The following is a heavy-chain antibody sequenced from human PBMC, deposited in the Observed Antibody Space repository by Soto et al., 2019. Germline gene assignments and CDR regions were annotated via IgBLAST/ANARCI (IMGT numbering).Heavy chain of an antibody. V-gene: IGHV1-18*01. CDR3: ARLIVGATTVGHWFDP. CDR1: GYTFTSYG. Sequence: GASVKVSCKASGYTFTSYGISWVRQAPGQGLEWMGWISAYNGNTNYAQKLQGRVTMTTDTSTSTAYMELRSLRSDDTAVYYCARLIVGATTVGHWFDPWGQGTLVTSPQ. J-gene: IGHJ5*02. D-gene: IGHD1-26*01. CDR2: ISAYNGNT.